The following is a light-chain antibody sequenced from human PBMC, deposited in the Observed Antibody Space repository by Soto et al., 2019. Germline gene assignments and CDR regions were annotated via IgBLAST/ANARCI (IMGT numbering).Light chain of an antibody. CDR2: DVD. CDR1: SSDVGGYNY. Sequence: QSALSQPRSVSGSPGQSVTISCTGTSSDVGGYNYVSWYQHHPGKAPKLMIYDVDKRPSGVPGRFSGSKSGNTASLTIYGLQAEDEADYYCCSYAGSYPFVFGTGTKVTVL. J-gene: IGLJ1*01. CDR3: CSYAGSYPFV. V-gene: IGLV2-11*01.